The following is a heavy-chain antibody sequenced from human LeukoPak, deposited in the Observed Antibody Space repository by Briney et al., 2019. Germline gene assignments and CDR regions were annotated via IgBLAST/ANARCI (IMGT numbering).Heavy chain of an antibody. CDR3: ARAGGRWLDWFDP. Sequence: NASETLSLTCTVSGGSISSYYWSWLRQPPGKGLEWIGYIYYSGSTNYNPSLKSRVTISVDTSKNQFSLKLSSVTAADTAVYYCARAGGRWLDWFDPWGQGTLVTVSS. J-gene: IGHJ5*02. CDR2: IYYSGST. CDR1: GGSISSYY. V-gene: IGHV4-59*01. D-gene: IGHD3-16*01.